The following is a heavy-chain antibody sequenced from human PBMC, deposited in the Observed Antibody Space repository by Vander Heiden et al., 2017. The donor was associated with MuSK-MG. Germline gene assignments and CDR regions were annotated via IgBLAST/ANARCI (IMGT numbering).Heavy chain of an antibody. CDR3: ARGLTNYVRYYYMDV. D-gene: IGHD1-7*01. Sequence: EVQLVESGGGLVKPGGSLRLSCAASGFTFSSYSMNWVRQAPGKGLEWVSSISSSSSYIYYAYSVKGRFTISRDNAKNSLYLQMNSLRAEDTAVYYCARGLTNYVRYYYMDVWGKGTTVTVSS. CDR1: GFTFSSYS. V-gene: IGHV3-21*01. J-gene: IGHJ6*03. CDR2: ISSSSSYI.